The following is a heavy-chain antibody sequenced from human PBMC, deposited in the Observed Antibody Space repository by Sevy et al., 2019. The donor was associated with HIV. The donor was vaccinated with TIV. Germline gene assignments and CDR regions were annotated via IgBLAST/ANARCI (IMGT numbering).Heavy chain of an antibody. J-gene: IGHJ6*03. Sequence: ASVEVSCKASGYTFTSYGISWVRQAPGQGLEWMGWISAYNGNTNYAQKLQGRVTMTTDTSTSTAYMELRSLRSDDTAVYYCARLGYSYGYSYYYYYYMDVWGKGTTVTVSS. CDR1: GYTFTSYG. CDR2: ISAYNGNT. V-gene: IGHV1-18*01. D-gene: IGHD5-18*01. CDR3: ARLGYSYGYSYYYYYYMDV.